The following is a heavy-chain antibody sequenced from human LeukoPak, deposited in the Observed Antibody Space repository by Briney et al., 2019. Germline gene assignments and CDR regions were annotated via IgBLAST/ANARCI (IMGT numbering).Heavy chain of an antibody. V-gene: IGHV3-21*06. J-gene: IGHJ4*02. Sequence: GGSLRLSCAASGFTFSSYAMSWVRQAPGKGLEWVSSISSSTTYIYYADSVKGRFTISRDNAKNSLYLQMSSLRVEDTAVYYCARDGMSTGWDFDYWGQGTLVTVSS. D-gene: IGHD6-19*01. CDR1: GFTFSSYA. CDR3: ARDGMSTGWDFDY. CDR2: ISSSTTYI.